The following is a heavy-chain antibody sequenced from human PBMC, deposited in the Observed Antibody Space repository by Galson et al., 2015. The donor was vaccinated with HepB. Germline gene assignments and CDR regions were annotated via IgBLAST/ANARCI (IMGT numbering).Heavy chain of an antibody. Sequence: SLRLSCAASGFTFSYYGMHWVRQAPGKGLQWVAVISYDGSNKYYADSVKGRFTTSRDNSKNTLYLQMNSLRAEDTAVYYCAKDRSYYGSGRNIRLDYWGQGALVTVSS. CDR3: AKDRSYYGSGRNIRLDY. D-gene: IGHD3-10*01. CDR1: GFTFSYYG. CDR2: ISYDGSNK. J-gene: IGHJ4*02. V-gene: IGHV3-30*18.